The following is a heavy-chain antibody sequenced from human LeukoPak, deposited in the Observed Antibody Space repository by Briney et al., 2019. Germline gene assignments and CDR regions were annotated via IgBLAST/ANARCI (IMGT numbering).Heavy chain of an antibody. CDR3: AKDPGDYVWGSLWRYFDY. CDR1: GFTFSSYG. J-gene: IGHJ4*02. CDR2: ISYDGSNK. Sequence: GGSLRLSCAASGFTFSSYGMHWVRQAPGKGLEWVAVISYDGSNKYYADSVKGRFTISRDNSKNTLYLQMNSLRAEDTAVYYCAKDPGDYVWGSLWRYFDYWGQGTLVTVSS. D-gene: IGHD3-16*01. V-gene: IGHV3-30*18.